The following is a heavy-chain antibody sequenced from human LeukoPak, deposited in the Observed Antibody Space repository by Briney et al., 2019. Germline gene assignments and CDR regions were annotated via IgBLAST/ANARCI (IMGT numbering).Heavy chain of an antibody. CDR1: GGSISSGGYS. D-gene: IGHD3-22*01. V-gene: IGHV4-30-2*01. J-gene: IGHJ5*02. Sequence: SETLSLTCAVSGGSISSGGYSWSWIRQPPGKGLEWIGYIYHSGSTYYNPSLKSRVTISVDRSKNQFSLKLSSVTAADTAVYYCARFREYYYDSSGFDPWGQGTLVTVSS. CDR3: ARFREYYYDSSGFDP. CDR2: IYHSGST.